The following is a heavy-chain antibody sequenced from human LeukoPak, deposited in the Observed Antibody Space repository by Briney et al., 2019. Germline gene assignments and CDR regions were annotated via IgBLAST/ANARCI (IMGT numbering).Heavy chain of an antibody. V-gene: IGHV3-23*01. CDR2: ISDSGGST. CDR1: GFTFSNSV. J-gene: IGHJ4*02. Sequence: GGSLRLSCAASGFTFSNSVMSWVRQAPGKGLEWVSTISDSGGSTYYADSVKGRFTISRDNSKDTLYLQMNSLRAEDTAIYYGAKAIPTMVRAASYYFDFWGQGTLVTVSS. D-gene: IGHD3-10*01. CDR3: AKAIPTMVRAASYYFDF.